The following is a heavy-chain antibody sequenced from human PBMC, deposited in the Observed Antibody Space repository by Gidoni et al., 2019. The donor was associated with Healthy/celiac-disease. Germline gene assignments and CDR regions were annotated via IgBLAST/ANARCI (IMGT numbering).Heavy chain of an antibody. V-gene: IGHV3-23*01. Sequence: EVQLLESGGGLVQPGGSLRLSCAASGFTFSRYAMSWVRQAPGKGLEWVSAISGSGGSTYYADSVKGRFTISRDNSKNTLYLQMNSLRAEDTAVYYCAKAEKPGIAAAGTAYWGQGTLVTVSS. CDR2: ISGSGGST. D-gene: IGHD6-13*01. CDR3: AKAEKPGIAAAGTAY. CDR1: GFTFSRYA. J-gene: IGHJ4*02.